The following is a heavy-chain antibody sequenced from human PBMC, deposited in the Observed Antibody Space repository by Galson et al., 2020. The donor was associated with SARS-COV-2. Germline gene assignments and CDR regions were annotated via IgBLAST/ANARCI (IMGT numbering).Heavy chain of an antibody. CDR1: GFTFIGYC. Sequence: GGSLRLSCEGSGFTFIGYCMSWVRQAPGKGLEWVASINEDGSEKYYVDSVKGRFTISRDSAKNSVDLQMNGLRADDTAVYYCGRGWSYLAYRGQGTLVTVSS. D-gene: IGHD2-15*01. V-gene: IGHV3-7*01. J-gene: IGHJ4*02. CDR2: INEDGSEK. CDR3: GRGWSYLAY.